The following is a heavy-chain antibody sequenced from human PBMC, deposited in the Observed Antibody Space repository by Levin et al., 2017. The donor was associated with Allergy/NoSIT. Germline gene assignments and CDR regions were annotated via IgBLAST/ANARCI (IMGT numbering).Heavy chain of an antibody. J-gene: IGHJ3*02. V-gene: IGHV3-30*18. Sequence: GGSLRLSCAASGFTFSSYGMHWVRQAPGKGLEWVAVISYDGSNKYYADSVKGRFTISRDNSKNTLYLQMNSLRAEDTAVYYCAKDFLVGAKTGRAFDIWGQGTMVTVSS. D-gene: IGHD1-26*01. CDR2: ISYDGSNK. CDR1: GFTFSSYG. CDR3: AKDFLVGAKTGRAFDI.